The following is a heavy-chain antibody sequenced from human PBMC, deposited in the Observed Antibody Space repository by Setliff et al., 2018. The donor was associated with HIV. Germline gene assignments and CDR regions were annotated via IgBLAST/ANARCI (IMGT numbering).Heavy chain of an antibody. CDR2: IHYGGGT. Sequence: SETLSLTCSISGGSISNYYWVWIRQSPGKGLEWIGHIHYGGGTYYNPSLESRVSISRDTSKNQFSLNLRDVTAGDTALYYCAKSPGFSGYGGSGWGQGTLVTVS. CDR1: GGSISNYY. J-gene: IGHJ4*02. D-gene: IGHD5-12*01. CDR3: AKSPGFSGYGGSG. V-gene: IGHV4-59*03.